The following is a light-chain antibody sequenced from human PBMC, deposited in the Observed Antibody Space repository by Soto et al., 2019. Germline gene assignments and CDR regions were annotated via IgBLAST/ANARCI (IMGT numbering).Light chain of an antibody. CDR2: AAS. J-gene: IGKJ2*01. Sequence: DIQLTQSPSFLSASVRDRVSITCRASQDISRYLAWYQQKPGKAPKLLIYAASTLQSGVPSRFSGSGSGTEFTLTISSLQPEDFGTYFCHQLNSYPYTFGQGTKLEIK. CDR3: HQLNSYPYT. V-gene: IGKV1-9*01. CDR1: QDISRY.